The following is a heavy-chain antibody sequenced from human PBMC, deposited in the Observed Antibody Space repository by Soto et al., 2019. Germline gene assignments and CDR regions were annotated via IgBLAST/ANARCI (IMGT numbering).Heavy chain of an antibody. CDR2: INPNSGAT. D-gene: IGHD2-15*01. V-gene: IGHV1-2*04. CDR1: GYTFTDYY. Sequence: QVQLVQSGAEVTKPGASVKVSCKASGYTFTDYYIHWVRQAPGQGLEWMGWINPNSGATNYAQKFQGWVTMTRDTSHTAAWIGLTRLICDDTGVYFWARARANVGPSPGNHGHRLFSWTSQADSGLASEGSGQMDVWGQGTTVTVSS. CDR3: ARARANVGPSPGNHGHRLFSWTSQADSGLASEGSGQMDV. J-gene: IGHJ6*02.